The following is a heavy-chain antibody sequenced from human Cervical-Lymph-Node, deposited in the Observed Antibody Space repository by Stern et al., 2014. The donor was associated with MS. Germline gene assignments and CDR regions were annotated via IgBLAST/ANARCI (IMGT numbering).Heavy chain of an antibody. J-gene: IGHJ4*02. CDR2: AWYDGSTA. Sequence: QVQLVQSGGGVVQPGTSLRLSWAASGFTFSSYGMHWVRQAPGKGLEWVALAWYDGSTAYYTNSVKGRFTISRDNSKNTLSLQMNSLTAEDTAVYYCARGHIPYAYNYLFDYWGQGTLVTVSS. V-gene: IGHV3-33*01. CDR3: ARGHIPYAYNYLFDY. D-gene: IGHD5-24*01. CDR1: GFTFSSYG.